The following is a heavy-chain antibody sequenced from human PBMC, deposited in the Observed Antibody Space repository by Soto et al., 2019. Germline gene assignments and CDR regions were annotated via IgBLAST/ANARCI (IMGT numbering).Heavy chain of an antibody. CDR2: ISGSGSST. Sequence: PGGSLRLSCAASGFTFSNYAMTWVRQAPGKGLEWVSSISGSGSSTFYADSVKGRFTISRDKSTSTLYLQMNSLRAEDTAIYYCANDQRGFSSAARMDYRGQGTLVTVSS. D-gene: IGHD6-25*01. J-gene: IGHJ4*01. CDR1: GFTFSNYA. V-gene: IGHV3-23*01. CDR3: ANDQRGFSSAARMDY.